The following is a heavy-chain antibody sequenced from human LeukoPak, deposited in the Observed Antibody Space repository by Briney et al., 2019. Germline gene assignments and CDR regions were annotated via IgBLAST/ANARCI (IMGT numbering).Heavy chain of an antibody. D-gene: IGHD6-13*01. V-gene: IGHV1-18*01. CDR3: ARSIAAADYNWFDP. Sequence: ASVKVSCKASGYTFTSYGISWVRQAPGQGLEWMGWISAYNGNTNYAQKLQGRVTMTTDTSTSTAYMELRSPRSDDTAVYYCARSIAAADYNWFDPWGQGTLVTVSS. CDR2: ISAYNGNT. CDR1: GYTFTSYG. J-gene: IGHJ5*02.